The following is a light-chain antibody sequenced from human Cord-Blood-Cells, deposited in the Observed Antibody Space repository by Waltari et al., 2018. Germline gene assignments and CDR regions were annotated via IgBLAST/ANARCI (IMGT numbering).Light chain of an antibody. CDR1: QGISSL. Sequence: QTTHSPSPFSASVGDRATTTCRASQGISSLLAWYQQKPGKAPNLLIYAASSLQSGVPSRFSGSGSGTDFTLTISSLQPEDFATYYCQQANSFPLTFGGGTKVEIK. J-gene: IGKJ4*01. V-gene: IGKV1D-12*01. CDR3: QQANSFPLT. CDR2: AAS.